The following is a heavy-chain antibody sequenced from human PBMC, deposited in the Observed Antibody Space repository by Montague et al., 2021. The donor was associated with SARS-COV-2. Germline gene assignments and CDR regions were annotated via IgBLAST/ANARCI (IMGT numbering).Heavy chain of an antibody. V-gene: IGHV3-66*01. CDR2: IYSGGST. Sequence: SLRLSCAASGFTVSSNYMSWVRQASGKGLEWVSVIYSGGSTYYADSVKGRFTISRDNSKNTLYLQMNSLRAEDTAVYYCARDKAGPTGGGWFDPWGQGTLVTVSS. J-gene: IGHJ5*02. CDR3: ARDKAGPTGGGWFDP. CDR1: GFTVSSNY. D-gene: IGHD1-26*01.